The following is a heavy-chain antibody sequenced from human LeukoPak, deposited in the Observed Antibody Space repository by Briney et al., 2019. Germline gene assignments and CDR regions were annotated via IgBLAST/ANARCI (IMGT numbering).Heavy chain of an antibody. CDR1: GFTFSNYW. Sequence: GGSLRLSCAASGFTFSNYWMSWVRQAPGKGLEWVANREQDGSEKYYVDSVKGRFTISRDNAKNSLYLQRNSLRAEDTAVYHCARFGSVAGSPVAFDIWGQGTMVTVSS. J-gene: IGHJ3*02. CDR3: ARFGSVAGSPVAFDI. V-gene: IGHV3-7*01. D-gene: IGHD6-19*01. CDR2: REQDGSEK.